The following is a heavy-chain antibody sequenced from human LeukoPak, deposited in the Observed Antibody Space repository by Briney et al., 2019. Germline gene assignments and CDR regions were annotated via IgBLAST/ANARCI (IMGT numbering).Heavy chain of an antibody. Sequence: WGSVSLSCAASRFTFSSYEMNWVRQAPGKGLEWVSSISSSGSTTHYADSVKGRFTISRDNAKNSLYLQMNSLRAEDTAVYYCAGAGFDYWGQGTQVSSSS. J-gene: IGHJ4*02. V-gene: IGHV3-48*03. CDR1: RFTFSSYE. CDR3: AGAGFDY. CDR2: ISSSGSTT. D-gene: IGHD3-10*01.